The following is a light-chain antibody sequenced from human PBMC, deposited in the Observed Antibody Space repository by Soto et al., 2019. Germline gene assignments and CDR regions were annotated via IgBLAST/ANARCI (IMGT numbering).Light chain of an antibody. CDR2: EGS. CDR3: CSYAGSSILYL. CDR1: SSDVGSYNL. J-gene: IGLJ1*01. V-gene: IGLV2-23*01. Sequence: QSVLTQPASVSGSPGQSITISCTGTSSDVGSYNLVSWYQQHPGKAPKLMIYEGSKRPSGVSNRFSGSKSGNTASLTISGLQAEDEADYYCCSYAGSSILYLSGTGTKVTVL.